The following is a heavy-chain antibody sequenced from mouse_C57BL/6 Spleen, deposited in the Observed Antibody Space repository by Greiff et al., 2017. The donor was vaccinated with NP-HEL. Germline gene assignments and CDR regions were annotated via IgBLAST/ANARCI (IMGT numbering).Heavy chain of an antibody. J-gene: IGHJ2*01. CDR2: ISYDGSN. D-gene: IGHD3-3*01. V-gene: IGHV3-6*01. Sequence: EVKLVESGPGLVKPSQSLSLTCSVTGYSITSGYYWNWIRQFPGNKLEWMGYISYDGSNNYNPSLKNRISITRDTSKNQFFLKLNSVTTEDTATYYCARGAVRGYYFDYWGQGTTLTVSS. CDR1: GYSITSGYY. CDR3: ARGAVRGYYFDY.